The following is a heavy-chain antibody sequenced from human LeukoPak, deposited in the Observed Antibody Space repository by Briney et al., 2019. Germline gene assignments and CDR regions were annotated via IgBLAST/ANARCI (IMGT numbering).Heavy chain of an antibody. CDR2: ISWNSGSI. D-gene: IGHD2-2*01. CDR3: AKDLRRYCSSTSCYEFDY. CDR1: GFTFDDYA. V-gene: IGHV3-9*01. J-gene: IGHJ4*02. Sequence: PGGSLRLPCAASGFTFDDYAMHWVRQAPGKGLEWVSGISWNSGSIGYADSVKGRFTISRDNAKNSLYLQMNSLRAEDTALYYCAKDLRRYCSSTSCYEFDYWGQGTLVTVSS.